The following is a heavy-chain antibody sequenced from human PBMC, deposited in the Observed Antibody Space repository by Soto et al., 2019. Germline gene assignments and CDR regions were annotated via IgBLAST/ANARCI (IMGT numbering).Heavy chain of an antibody. CDR2: ISPYSGYT. J-gene: IGHJ4*02. CDR3: AREASVLIPAAQPSRFDS. D-gene: IGHD2-2*01. Sequence: ASGKVSCKGFGYSFMKYGINWVRQAPGQGLEWVGWISPYSGYTHSAQKFHGRLTLTTDTAASTAYMELRILRSADTALYYCAREASVLIPAAQPSRFDSWGQGTLVTVSS. CDR1: GYSFMKYG. V-gene: IGHV1-18*01.